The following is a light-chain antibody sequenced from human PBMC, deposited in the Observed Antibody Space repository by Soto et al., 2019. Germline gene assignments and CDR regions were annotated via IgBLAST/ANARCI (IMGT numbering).Light chain of an antibody. CDR1: QSVGTY. CDR2: DAS. CDR3: QQRVTWLT. J-gene: IGKJ4*01. V-gene: IGKV3-11*01. Sequence: EIVLTQSPAILSLSPGERATLSCRASQSVGTYFDWYQQKLGQATRLLIYDASNRATGIPAMFSGSGSGTDFTLTIRSLAAEDVEDYCCQQRVTWLTFGGGTKVEL.